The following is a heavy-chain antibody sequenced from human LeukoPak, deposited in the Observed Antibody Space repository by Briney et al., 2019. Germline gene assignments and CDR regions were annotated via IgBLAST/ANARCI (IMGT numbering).Heavy chain of an antibody. CDR2: ISSSGGST. CDR3: GKVGSSFNYYYGMDV. D-gene: IGHD1-14*01. Sequence: GGSLRLSCAASGFTFSNYAMSWVRQVPGKGLEWVSTISSSGGSTYYADSVKGRFTISRDNSKNTLYLQMNSLRAEDTAVYYCGKVGSSFNYYYGMDVWGQGTTVTVSS. J-gene: IGHJ6*02. V-gene: IGHV3-23*01. CDR1: GFTFSNYA.